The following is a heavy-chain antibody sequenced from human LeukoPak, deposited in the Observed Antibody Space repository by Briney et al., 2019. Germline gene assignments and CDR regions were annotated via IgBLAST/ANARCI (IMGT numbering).Heavy chain of an antibody. CDR3: ASESYDFWSGYSLGMDV. J-gene: IGHJ6*02. D-gene: IGHD3-3*01. CDR1: GGSFSGYY. V-gene: IGHV4-34*01. CDR2: INHSGST. Sequence: PSETLSLTCAVYGGSFSGYYWSWIRQPPGKGLEWIGEINHSGSTNYNPSLKSRVTISVDTSKNQFSLKLSSMTAADTAVYYCASESYDFWSGYSLGMDVWGQGTTVTVSS.